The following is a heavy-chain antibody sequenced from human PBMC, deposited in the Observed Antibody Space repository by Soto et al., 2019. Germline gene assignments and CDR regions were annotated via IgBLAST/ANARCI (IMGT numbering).Heavy chain of an antibody. CDR2: IDPSAGST. V-gene: IGHV1-46*01. CDR1: GYTLTSFY. CDR3: ARSPRPTGTTLYYFDS. Sequence: GASVEVSCKASGYTLTSFYMHWMRQAPGQGLEWMGVIDPSAGSTTYAQKFEGRVRMTRDTFTSTVFMELSSLRSEDTAVYYCARSPRPTGTTLYYFDSWGQRTLVTVSS. D-gene: IGHD1-1*01. J-gene: IGHJ4*02.